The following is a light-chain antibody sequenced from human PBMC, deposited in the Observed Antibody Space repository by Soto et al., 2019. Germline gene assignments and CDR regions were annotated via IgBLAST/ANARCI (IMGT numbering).Light chain of an antibody. Sequence: EIVLTQSPGTLSLCPGERGTLSCRASQRFGSSNLAWYQQKPGQAPRLLIYSTSSRATGIPDRFSGTGSGTDFTLTISRLEPEDFAVYYCQQYGNSPWTFGQGTKVDIK. CDR3: QQYGNSPWT. CDR1: QRFGSSN. V-gene: IGKV3-20*01. J-gene: IGKJ1*01. CDR2: STS.